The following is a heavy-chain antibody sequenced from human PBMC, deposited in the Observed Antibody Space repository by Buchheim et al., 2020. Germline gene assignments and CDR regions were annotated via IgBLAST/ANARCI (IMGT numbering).Heavy chain of an antibody. CDR2: IYYSGST. V-gene: IGHV4-59*12. D-gene: IGHD6-6*01. CDR3: ARGFIAARPDFDY. J-gene: IGHJ4*02. CDR1: GGSISSYY. Sequence: QVQLQESGPGLVKPSETLSLTCTVSGGSISSYYWSWIRQPPGKGLEWIGYIYYSGSTNYNPSLKSRVTISVDTSKNQFSLKLSSETAADTAVYYCARGFIAARPDFDYWGQGTL.